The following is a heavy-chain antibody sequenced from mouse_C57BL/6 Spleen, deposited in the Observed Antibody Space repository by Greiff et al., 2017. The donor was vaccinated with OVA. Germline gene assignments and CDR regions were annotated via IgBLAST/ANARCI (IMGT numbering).Heavy chain of an antibody. Sequence: DVMLVESGGGLVKPGGSLKLSCAASGFTFSSYAMSWVRQTPEKRLEWVATISDGGSYTYYPDNVKGRFTISRDNAKNNLYLQMSHLKSEDTAMYYCARDLGGYYAMDYWGQGTSVTVSS. J-gene: IGHJ4*01. CDR2: ISDGGSYT. V-gene: IGHV5-4*01. D-gene: IGHD4-1*01. CDR1: GFTFSSYA. CDR3: ARDLGGYYAMDY.